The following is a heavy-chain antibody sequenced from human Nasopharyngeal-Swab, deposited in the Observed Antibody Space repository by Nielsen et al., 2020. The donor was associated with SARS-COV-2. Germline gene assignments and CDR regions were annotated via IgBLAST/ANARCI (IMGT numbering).Heavy chain of an antibody. CDR3: SSSPLWFGQPEHGKDV. Sequence: WIREPTGKGLEWIGEIMHRRSTNFKTFLKSRVTISLDTSKNHFSLNLSSVTAADKAVYYCSSSPLWFGQPEHGKDVWGQGTTVTVSS. CDR2: IMHRRST. D-gene: IGHD3-10*01. J-gene: IGHJ6*02. V-gene: IGHV4-34*12.